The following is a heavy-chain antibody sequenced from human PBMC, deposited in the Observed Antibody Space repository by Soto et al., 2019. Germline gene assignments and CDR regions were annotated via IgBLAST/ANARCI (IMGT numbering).Heavy chain of an antibody. D-gene: IGHD2-15*01. CDR2: INPNSGVT. CDR3: ARGGLVVANWFDP. V-gene: IGHV1-2*02. Sequence: ASVKVSCKASGYTFTAYYMHWVRQAPGQGLEWMGWINPNSGVTNYAQKFQGRVTMTRDTSISTVYMDLSSLISDDTAVYFCARGGLVVANWFDPWGQGTLVTVSS. CDR1: GYTFTAYY. J-gene: IGHJ5*02.